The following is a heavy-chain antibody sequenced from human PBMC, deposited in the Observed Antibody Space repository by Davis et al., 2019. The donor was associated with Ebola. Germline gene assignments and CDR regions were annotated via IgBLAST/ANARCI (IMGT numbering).Heavy chain of an antibody. V-gene: IGHV1-8*01. CDR3: ARALAGIYYYGMDV. CDR2: MNPNSGNT. CDR1: GYTFTSYD. D-gene: IGHD6-13*01. Sequence: AASVKVSCKASGYTFTSYDINWVRQATGQGLEWMGWMNPNSGNTGYAQKFQGRVTMTRNTSISTAYMELSSLRSEDTAVYYCARALAGIYYYGMDVWGKGTTVTVSS. J-gene: IGHJ6*04.